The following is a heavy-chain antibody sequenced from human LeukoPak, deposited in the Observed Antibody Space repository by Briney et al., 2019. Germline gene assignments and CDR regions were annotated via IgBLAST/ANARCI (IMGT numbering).Heavy chain of an antibody. Sequence: SETLSLTCTVSGGSISGSSYYWGWIRQPPGKGLEWIGSIYYSGSTYYNPSLKSRVTISVDTSKNQFSLKLSSVTAADTAVYYCARHEGGGSYDNWFEPWGQGTLVTVSS. D-gene: IGHD1-26*01. CDR3: ARHEGGGSYDNWFEP. V-gene: IGHV4-39*01. CDR2: IYYSGST. CDR1: GGSISGSSYY. J-gene: IGHJ5*02.